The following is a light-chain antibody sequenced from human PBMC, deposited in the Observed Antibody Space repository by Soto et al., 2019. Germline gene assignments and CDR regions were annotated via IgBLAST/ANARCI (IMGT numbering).Light chain of an antibody. CDR2: STS. CDR3: ALFMGNGISV. CDR1: SGSVSTANN. Sequence: QAVVTQESSFSESPGGTVTLTCGLISGSVSTANNPNWYQQTPGLAPRTLIYSTSTRSSGVPDRFSGSILGNKAALTITGAQADDESDYYCALFMGNGISVFGTGTKLTVL. V-gene: IGLV8-61*01. J-gene: IGLJ1*01.